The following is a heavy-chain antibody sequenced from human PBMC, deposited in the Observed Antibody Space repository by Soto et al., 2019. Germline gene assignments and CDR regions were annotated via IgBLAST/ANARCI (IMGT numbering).Heavy chain of an antibody. CDR2: IYYSGST. J-gene: IGHJ1*01. Sequence: TLSLTCTVSGGSISSSSYYWGWIRQPPGKGLEWIGSIYYSGSTYYNPSLKSRVTISVDTSKNQFSLKLSSVTAADTAVYYCASTSTMVRGVIPCWGQGTLDTVSA. CDR1: GGSISSSSYY. CDR3: ASTSTMVRGVIPC. V-gene: IGHV4-39*01. D-gene: IGHD3-10*01.